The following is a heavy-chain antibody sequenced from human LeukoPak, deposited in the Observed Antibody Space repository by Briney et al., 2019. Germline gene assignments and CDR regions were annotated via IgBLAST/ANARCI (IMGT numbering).Heavy chain of an antibody. V-gene: IGHV3-74*01. Sequence: PGGSLRLSCAASGFTFSSYWMHWVRQAPGKGLVWVSRINTDGSSTSYADSVKGRFTISRDNAKNTLYLQMNSLRAEDTAVYYCARGDIVVVPAAHTRFDPWGQGTLVTVSS. J-gene: IGHJ5*02. CDR3: ARGDIVVVPAAHTRFDP. CDR1: GFTFSSYW. CDR2: INTDGSST. D-gene: IGHD2-2*01.